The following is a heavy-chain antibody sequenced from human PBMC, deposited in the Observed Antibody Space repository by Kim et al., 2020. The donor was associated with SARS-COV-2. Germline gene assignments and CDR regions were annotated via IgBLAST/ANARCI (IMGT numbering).Heavy chain of an antibody. CDR3: ARETSRGDDAFDI. V-gene: IGHV4-34*01. J-gene: IGHJ3*02. D-gene: IGHD3-10*01. Sequence: NPSIKSRVTISADTSKSQFSLRVNSVAVADTAVYYCARETSRGDDAFDIWGHGTMVTVSS.